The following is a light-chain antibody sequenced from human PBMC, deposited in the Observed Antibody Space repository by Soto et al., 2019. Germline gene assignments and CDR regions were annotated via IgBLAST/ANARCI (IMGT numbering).Light chain of an antibody. CDR3: HQYNMWPPLI. Sequence: EIVMTQSPATLSVSPGESATLSCRASQSVRSNLAWYQQKPGQAPRLLIYGASTRATGIPARFSGSGSGTEFTLTISGLQSEDFAVYYCHQYNMWPPLIFGVGTKVEIK. CDR1: QSVRSN. V-gene: IGKV3-15*01. CDR2: GAS. J-gene: IGKJ4*01.